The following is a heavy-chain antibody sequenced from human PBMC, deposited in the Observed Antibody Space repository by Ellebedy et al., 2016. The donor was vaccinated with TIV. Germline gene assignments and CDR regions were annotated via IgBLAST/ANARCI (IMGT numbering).Heavy chain of an antibody. CDR2: IHLSGGS. V-gene: IGHV4-4*02. CDR1: GGSISNSNW. Sequence: GSLRLSXSVSGGSISNSNWWSWVRQSPGQGLEWIGEIHLSGGSNYTPSLKSRVTTSVDKSKNQFSLNLTSVTAADTAVYYCARLRYGALEYWGQGILVTVSS. J-gene: IGHJ4*02. CDR3: ARLRYGALEY. D-gene: IGHD3-9*01.